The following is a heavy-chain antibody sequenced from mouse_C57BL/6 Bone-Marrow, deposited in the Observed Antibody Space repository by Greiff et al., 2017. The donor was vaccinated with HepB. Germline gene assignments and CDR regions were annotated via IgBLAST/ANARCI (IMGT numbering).Heavy chain of an antibody. V-gene: IGHV1-19*01. J-gene: IGHJ3*01. CDR1: GYTFTDYY. CDR3: AREGLRSFAY. CDR2: INPYNGGT. D-gene: IGHD2-4*01. Sequence: EVQLQQSGPVLVKPGASVKMSCKASGYTFTDYYMNWVKQSHGKSLEWIGVINPYNGGTSYNQKFKGKATLTVDKSSSTAYMELNSLTSEDSAVYYCAREGLRSFAYWGQGTLVTVSA.